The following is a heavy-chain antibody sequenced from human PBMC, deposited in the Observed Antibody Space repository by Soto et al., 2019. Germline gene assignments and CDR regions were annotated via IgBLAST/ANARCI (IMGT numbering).Heavy chain of an antibody. CDR3: ARESYDILTGILNYFDY. Sequence: GGSLRLSCAASGFTFSSYAMHWVRQAPGKGLEWVAVISYDGSNKYYADSVKGRFTISRDNSKNTLYLQMNSLRAEDTAVYYCARESYDILTGILNYFDYWGQGTLVTVSS. CDR1: GFTFSSYA. V-gene: IGHV3-30-3*01. CDR2: ISYDGSNK. J-gene: IGHJ4*02. D-gene: IGHD3-9*01.